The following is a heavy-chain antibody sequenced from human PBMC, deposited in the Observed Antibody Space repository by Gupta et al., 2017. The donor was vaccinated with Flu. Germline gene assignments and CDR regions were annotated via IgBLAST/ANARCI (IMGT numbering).Heavy chain of an antibody. V-gene: IGHV3-30*03. J-gene: IGHJ3*02. CDR2: ISNDGTKT. D-gene: IGHD2-2*01. CDR3: AREGSTGAYCSDTGCYQDAFDI. Sequence: WVAFISNDGTKTCYADSVKGRFTISRDDSKNTLYLQMTSLRADDTAVYYCAREGSTGAYCSDTGCYQDAFDIWGQGTMVTFSS.